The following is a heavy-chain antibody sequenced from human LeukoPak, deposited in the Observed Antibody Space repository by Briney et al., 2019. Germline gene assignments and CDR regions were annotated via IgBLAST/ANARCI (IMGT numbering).Heavy chain of an antibody. Sequence: GASVKVSCKASGYTFTGHYMHWVRQAPGQGLEWMAWINPNSGGTNYAQKFQGRVTMTRDTSISTAYMELSRLRSDDTAVYYCARAVDYYDSSVYFDYWGQGTLVTVSS. CDR2: INPNSGGT. D-gene: IGHD3-22*01. J-gene: IGHJ4*02. V-gene: IGHV1-2*02. CDR1: GYTFTGHY. CDR3: ARAVDYYDSSVYFDY.